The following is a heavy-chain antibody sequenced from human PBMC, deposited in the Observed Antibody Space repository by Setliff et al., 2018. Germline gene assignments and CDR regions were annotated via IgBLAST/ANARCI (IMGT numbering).Heavy chain of an antibody. V-gene: IGHV4-4*08. Sequence: NPSETLSLTCTVSGDFVSSSYWSWIRQAPGKGLEWIGYVYTTLSTNYNPSLKSRVAMSVDTSKNQVSLKLTSVTAADTAVYYCARDHRPYRASGVDNSHFYYMDVWGEGTTVTVSS. J-gene: IGHJ6*03. D-gene: IGHD1-20*01. CDR2: VYTTLST. CDR3: ARDHRPYRASGVDNSHFYYMDV. CDR1: GDFVSSSY.